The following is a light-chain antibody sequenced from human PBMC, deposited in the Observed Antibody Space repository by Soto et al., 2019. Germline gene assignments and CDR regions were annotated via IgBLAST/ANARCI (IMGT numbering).Light chain of an antibody. CDR2: GAS. CDR1: QSVSSN. Sequence: EIVMTHSPATLSVSPGERATLPRTDSQSVSSNLAWYQQKPGQAPRLLIYGASTRATGIPARFSGSGSGTEFTLTISSLQSEDFAVYYCQQYNNWPPWTFGQGTKVDIK. V-gene: IGKV3-15*01. J-gene: IGKJ1*01. CDR3: QQYNNWPPWT.